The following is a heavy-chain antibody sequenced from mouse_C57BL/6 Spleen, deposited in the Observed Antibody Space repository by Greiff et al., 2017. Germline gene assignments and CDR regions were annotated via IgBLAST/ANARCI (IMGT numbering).Heavy chain of an antibody. CDR1: GYTFTSYW. Sequence: QVQLKQPGAELVMPGASVKLSCKASGYTFTSYWMHWVKQRPGQGLEWIGEIDPSDSYTNYNQKFKGKSTLTVDKSSSTAYMQLSSLTSEDSAVYYCARDGLYYFDDWGQGTTLTVSS. CDR2: IDPSDSYT. J-gene: IGHJ2*01. D-gene: IGHD1-2*01. CDR3: ARDGLYYFDD. V-gene: IGHV1-69*01.